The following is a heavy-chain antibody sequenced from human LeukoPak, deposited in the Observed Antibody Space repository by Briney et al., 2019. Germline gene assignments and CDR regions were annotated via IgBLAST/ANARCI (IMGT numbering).Heavy chain of an antibody. J-gene: IGHJ6*02. Sequence: GRSLRFSCAASGFTFSSYGMHWVRQAPGKGLEWGAVIWYDGSNKYYADSVKGRFTISRDNSKNTLYLQMNSLRAEDTAVYYCARVGAPIAARPWGMDVWGQGTTVTVSS. CDR2: IWYDGSNK. D-gene: IGHD6-6*01. CDR1: GFTFSSYG. CDR3: ARVGAPIAARPWGMDV. V-gene: IGHV3-33*01.